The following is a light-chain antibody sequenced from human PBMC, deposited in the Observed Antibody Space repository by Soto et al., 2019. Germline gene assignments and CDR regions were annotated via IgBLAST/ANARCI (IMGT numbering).Light chain of an antibody. CDR2: LGS. Sequence: EIVMTQSPLSLPVTPGEPASISCRSSQSLLHSNGYNYLNWYLQKPGQSPQLLIYLGSNRASGVPARLSGSGSGTDFTMKISRVEAEDVGVYYCMQALQTPRTFGQGTKVEIK. J-gene: IGKJ1*01. CDR3: MQALQTPRT. CDR1: QSLLHSNGYNY. V-gene: IGKV2-28*01.